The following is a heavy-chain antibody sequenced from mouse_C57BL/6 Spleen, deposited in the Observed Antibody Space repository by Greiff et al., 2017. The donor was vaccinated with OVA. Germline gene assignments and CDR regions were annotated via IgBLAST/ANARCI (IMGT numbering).Heavy chain of an antibody. Sequence: VQLQQSGAELMKPGASVKLSCKATGYTFTGYWIEWVKQRPGHGLEWIGEILPGSGSTNYNEKFKGKATFTADTSSNTAYMQLSSLTTEDSAIYYCARLGITTVVATYYYAMDYWGQGTSVTVSS. V-gene: IGHV1-9*01. CDR2: ILPGSGST. J-gene: IGHJ4*01. CDR3: ARLGITTVVATYYYAMDY. CDR1: GYTFTGYW. D-gene: IGHD1-1*01.